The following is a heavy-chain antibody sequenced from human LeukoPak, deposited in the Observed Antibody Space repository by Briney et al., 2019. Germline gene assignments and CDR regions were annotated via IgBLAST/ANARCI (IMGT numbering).Heavy chain of an antibody. J-gene: IGHJ4*02. CDR2: INPNSGGT. Sequence: GASVTVSYKASGYTFTVYYMHWVGQAPGQGREWMGWINPNSGGTNYAQKFQGRVTITRDTSISPAYMELSSLRSEDMAVYYCARGIRGGKPYCSGGSCYSDDLPLFDYWGQGTLVTVSS. D-gene: IGHD2-15*01. CDR1: GYTFTVYY. V-gene: IGHV1-2*02. CDR3: ARGIRGGKPYCSGGSCYSDDLPLFDY.